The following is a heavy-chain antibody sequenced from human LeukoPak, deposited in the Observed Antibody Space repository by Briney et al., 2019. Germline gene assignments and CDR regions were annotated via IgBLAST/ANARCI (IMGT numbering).Heavy chain of an antibody. D-gene: IGHD3-3*01. Sequence: PSETLSLTCTVSGGSISSSSYYWGWIRQPPGKGLEWIGSIYYSGSTYYNPSLKSRVTISVDTSKNQFSLKLSSVTAADTAVYYCARVRQTEGFLEWYGPVRRYYYYMDVWGKGTTVTVSS. CDR3: ARVRQTEGFLEWYGPVRRYYYYMDV. CDR1: GGSISSSSYY. CDR2: IYYSGST. V-gene: IGHV4-39*01. J-gene: IGHJ6*03.